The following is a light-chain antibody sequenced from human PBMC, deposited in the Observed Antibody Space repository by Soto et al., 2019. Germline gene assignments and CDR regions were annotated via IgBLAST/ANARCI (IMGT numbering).Light chain of an antibody. CDR1: SHDVGGYNY. CDR3: SSYTSSSTVV. Sequence: QSALTQPASVSGSPGQSLAISCTGTSHDVGGYNYVSWYQQHPGKAPKLMIYDVSARPSGVSNRFSGSKSDNTASLTISGLQAEDEADYYCSSYTSSSTVVFGGGTKLTVL. J-gene: IGLJ2*01. V-gene: IGLV2-14*01. CDR2: DVS.